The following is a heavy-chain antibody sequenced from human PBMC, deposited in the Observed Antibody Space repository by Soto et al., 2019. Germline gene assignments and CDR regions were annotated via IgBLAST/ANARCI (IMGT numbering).Heavy chain of an antibody. D-gene: IGHD4-17*01. CDR3: ARGEDDYGDLEHY. CDR1: GFTFSSYS. J-gene: IGHJ4*02. V-gene: IGHV3-21*01. Sequence: EVPLVESGGGLVKPGGSLRLSCAASGFTFSSYSMNWVRQAPGKGLEWVSSISSSSSYIYYADSVKGRFTISRDNAKNSLYLQMNSLRAEDTAVYYCARGEDDYGDLEHYWGQGTLVTVSS. CDR2: ISSSSSYI.